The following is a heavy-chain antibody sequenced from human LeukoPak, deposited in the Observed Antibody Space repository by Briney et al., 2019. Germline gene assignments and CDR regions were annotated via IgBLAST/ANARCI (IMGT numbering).Heavy chain of an antibody. Sequence: GRFTISRDNSKNTLYLQMNSLRAEDTAVYYCARDEEDIVVVTAMRGAFDIWGQGTMVSVSS. CDR3: ARDEEDIVVVTAMRGAFDI. D-gene: IGHD2-21*02. J-gene: IGHJ3*02. V-gene: IGHV3-30*01.